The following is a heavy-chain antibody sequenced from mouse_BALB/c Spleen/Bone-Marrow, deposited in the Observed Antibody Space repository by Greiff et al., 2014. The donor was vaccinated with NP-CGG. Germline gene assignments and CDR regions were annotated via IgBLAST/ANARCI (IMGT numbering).Heavy chain of an antibody. CDR3: ASNWDYAMDY. CDR2: IWSGGST. J-gene: IGHJ4*01. Sequence: VMLVESGPGLVQPSQSLSITCTVSSFSLTSYGVHWVRQSPGKGLEWLGVIWSGGSTDYNAAFISRLSISKDNSKSQVFFKMNSLQADDTAIYYCASNWDYAMDYWGQGTSVTVSS. V-gene: IGHV2-4-1*01. CDR1: SFSLTSYG. D-gene: IGHD4-1*01.